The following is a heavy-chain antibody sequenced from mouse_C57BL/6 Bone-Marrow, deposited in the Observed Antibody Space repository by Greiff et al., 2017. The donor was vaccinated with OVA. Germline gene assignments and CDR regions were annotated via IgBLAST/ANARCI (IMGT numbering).Heavy chain of an antibody. Sequence: EVQRVESGPVLVKPGPSVKISCKASGFTFTDYYMHWVKQSHGKSLEWIGLVYPYNGGTSYNQKFKGKATLTVDTSSSTAYMELNSLTSEDSAVYYCARSGVVARYWYFDVWGTGTTVTVSS. CDR3: ARSGVVARYWYFDV. V-gene: IGHV1-36*01. D-gene: IGHD1-1*01. CDR1: GFTFTDYY. CDR2: VYPYNGGT. J-gene: IGHJ1*03.